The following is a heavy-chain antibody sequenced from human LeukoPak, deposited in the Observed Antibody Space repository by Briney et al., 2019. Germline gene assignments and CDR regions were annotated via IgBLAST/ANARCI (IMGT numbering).Heavy chain of an antibody. CDR3: AKDYLGYDILTGYYDDAFDI. V-gene: IGHV3-23*01. Sequence: QTGGSLRLSCAASGFTFSSYAMSWVRQAPGKGLEWVSAISGSGGSTYYADSVKGRFTISRDNSKNTLYLQMNSLRAEDTAVYYCAKDYLGYDILTGYYDDAFDIWGQGTMVTVSS. J-gene: IGHJ3*02. CDR1: GFTFSSYA. CDR2: ISGSGGST. D-gene: IGHD3-9*01.